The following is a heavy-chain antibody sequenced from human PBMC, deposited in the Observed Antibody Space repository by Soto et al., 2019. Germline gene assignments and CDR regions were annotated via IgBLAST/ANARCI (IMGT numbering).Heavy chain of an antibody. V-gene: IGHV1-18*01. CDR3: ARVQDNYDFWSGYYPSLYYYYMDV. Sequence: ASVKVSCKASGYTFTSYGISWVRQAPGQGLEWMGWISAYNGNTNYAQKLQGRVTMTTDTSTSTAYMELRSLRSDDTAVYYCARVQDNYDFWSGYYPSLYYYYMDVWGKGTTVTVSS. CDR1: GYTFTSYG. D-gene: IGHD3-3*01. CDR2: ISAYNGNT. J-gene: IGHJ6*03.